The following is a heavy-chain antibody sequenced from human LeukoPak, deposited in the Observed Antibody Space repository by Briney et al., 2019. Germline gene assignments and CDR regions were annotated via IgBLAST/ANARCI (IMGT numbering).Heavy chain of an antibody. CDR3: ATVTITMVQGFRYGMDV. CDR2: FDAEDGER. Sequence: ASVTVSYKVSGYTLTELSMHWVGQAPGKGREGMGGFDAEDGERIYVQKFQGRATMTDHTSTDTAYIELSSLTSDDTAVYYCATVTITMVQGFRYGMDVWGKGTTVTVSS. J-gene: IGHJ6*04. D-gene: IGHD3-10*01. V-gene: IGHV1-24*01. CDR1: GYTLTELS.